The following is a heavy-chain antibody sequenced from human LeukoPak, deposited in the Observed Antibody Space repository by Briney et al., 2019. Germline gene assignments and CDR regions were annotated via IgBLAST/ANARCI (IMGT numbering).Heavy chain of an antibody. J-gene: IGHJ6*02. CDR3: ARDLTYYGSMDV. V-gene: IGHV3-48*01. CDR2: ISSSSSAI. D-gene: IGHD3-10*01. Sequence: GGSLRLSCAASGFTFRTYSVNWVRQAPGKGLEWVSYISSSSSAIYYADSVKGRFTISRDNAKNSLFLQMSSLRAEDTAVYYCARDLTYYGSMDVWGQGTTVTVSS. CDR1: GFTFRTYS.